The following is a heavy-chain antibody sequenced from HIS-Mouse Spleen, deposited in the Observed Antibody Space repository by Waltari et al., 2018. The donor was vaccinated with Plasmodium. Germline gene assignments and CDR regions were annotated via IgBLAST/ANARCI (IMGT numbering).Heavy chain of an antibody. D-gene: IGHD6-19*01. Sequence: EVQLVESGGGLVQPGRSLRLSCAASGFTFDDYAMHWVRQAPGKGLEWVSGISWTSGSIGYADSVKGRFTISRDNAKNSLYLQMNSLRAEDTALYYCAKDIYGYSSGWYYFDYWGQGTLVTVSS. CDR2: ISWTSGSI. CDR1: GFTFDDYA. J-gene: IGHJ4*02. CDR3: AKDIYGYSSGWYYFDY. V-gene: IGHV3-9*01.